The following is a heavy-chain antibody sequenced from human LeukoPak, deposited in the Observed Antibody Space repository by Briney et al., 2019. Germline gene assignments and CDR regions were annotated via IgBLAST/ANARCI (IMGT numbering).Heavy chain of an antibody. J-gene: IGHJ4*02. CDR1: GYTLTELS. CDR2: FDPEDGET. CDR3: ATSPVTMVRGVISLRYYFDY. V-gene: IGHV1-24*01. D-gene: IGHD3-10*01. Sequence: ASVKVSCKVSGYTLTELSMHWVRQAPGKGLEWMGGFDPEDGETIYAQKFQGRVTMTEDTSTDTAYMELSSLRSEDTAVYYCATSPVTMVRGVISLRYYFDYWGQGTLVTVSS.